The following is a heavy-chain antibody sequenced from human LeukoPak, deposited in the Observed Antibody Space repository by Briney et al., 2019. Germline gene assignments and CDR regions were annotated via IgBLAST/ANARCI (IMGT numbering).Heavy chain of an antibody. D-gene: IGHD6-6*01. J-gene: IGHJ6*02. V-gene: IGHV3-74*01. Sequence: PGGSLRLSCAASGFTFSSYWMHWVRQAPGKGLVWVSRINSDGSSTSYADSVKGRFTISRDNAKNTLYLQMNSLRAEDTAVYYCAREDSSSWGGVYYYGMDVWGQGTTVTVSS. CDR1: GFTFSSYW. CDR2: INSDGSST. CDR3: AREDSSSWGGVYYYGMDV.